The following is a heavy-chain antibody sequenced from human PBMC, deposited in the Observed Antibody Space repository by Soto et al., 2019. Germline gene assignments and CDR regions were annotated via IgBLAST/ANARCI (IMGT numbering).Heavy chain of an antibody. CDR1: GGSVSSGSYY. D-gene: IGHD6-13*01. CDR3: ARGRSSSSWYGRDQYDS. Sequence: SETLSLTCTVSGGSVSSGSYYWSWIRQPPGKGLEWIGYIYYSGSTNYNPSLKSRVTMSVDTSKDQFSLKLSSVTAADTAVYYCARGRSSSSWYGRDQYDSWGLGILVTVSS. CDR2: IYYSGST. J-gene: IGHJ4*02. V-gene: IGHV4-61*01.